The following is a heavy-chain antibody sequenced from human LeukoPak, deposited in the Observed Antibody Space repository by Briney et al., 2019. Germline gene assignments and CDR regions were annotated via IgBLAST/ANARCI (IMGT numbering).Heavy chain of an antibody. CDR2: INRSGST. Sequence: SETLSLTCAVYGGSFSGYYWSWIRQPPGKGLEWIGEINRSGSTNYNPSLKSRVTISVDTSKNQFSLKLSSVTAADTAVYYCARGQYYYDSSGYYYGMDVWGQGTTVTVSS. CDR1: GGSFSGYY. D-gene: IGHD3-22*01. J-gene: IGHJ6*02. CDR3: ARGQYYYDSSGYYYGMDV. V-gene: IGHV4-34*01.